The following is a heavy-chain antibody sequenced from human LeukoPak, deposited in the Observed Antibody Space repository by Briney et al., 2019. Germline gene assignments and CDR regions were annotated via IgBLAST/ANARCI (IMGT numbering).Heavy chain of an antibody. V-gene: IGHV1-69*04. Sequence: ASVKVSCKASGGTFSSYAISWVRQAPGQGLEWMGRIIPILGIANYAQKFQGRVTITADKSTSTAYMELSCLRSEDTAVYYCARPYYDFWSGYAYAFDIWGQGTMVTVSS. D-gene: IGHD3-3*01. CDR3: ARPYYDFWSGYAYAFDI. CDR1: GGTFSSYA. J-gene: IGHJ3*02. CDR2: IIPILGIA.